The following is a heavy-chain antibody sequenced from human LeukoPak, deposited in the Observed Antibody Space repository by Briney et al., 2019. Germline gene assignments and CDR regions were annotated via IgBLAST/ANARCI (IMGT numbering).Heavy chain of an antibody. CDR1: GGSISSSSYY. D-gene: IGHD1-26*01. CDR3: ARAPYSGSYWASDDDAFDI. J-gene: IGHJ3*02. CDR2: IYYSGST. V-gene: IGHV4-39*01. Sequence: PSETLSLTCTVSGGSISSSSYYWGWIRQPPGKGLEWIGSIYYSGSTYYNPSLKSRVTISVDTSKNQFSLKLSSVTAADTAVYYCARAPYSGSYWASDDDAFDIWGQGTMVTVS.